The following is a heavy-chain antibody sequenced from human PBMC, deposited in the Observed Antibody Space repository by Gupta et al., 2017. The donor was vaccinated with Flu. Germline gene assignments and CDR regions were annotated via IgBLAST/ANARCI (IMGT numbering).Heavy chain of an antibody. D-gene: IGHD2/OR15-2a*01. CDR1: GFILTDPP. CDR2: IWFEVTKE. J-gene: IGHJ3*02. V-gene: IGHV3-33*01. Sequence: QVQLVESGGGVVQPGRSLRLSCAASGFILTDPPMTSFRPAPGKWMEWVQSIWFEVTKEKYGDSVEGRFTIDREEALHLQRNRLTAGDKAVYDCARERGPFDRKAKVFDIWGQGTMVTVSS. CDR3: ARERGPFDRKAKVFDI.